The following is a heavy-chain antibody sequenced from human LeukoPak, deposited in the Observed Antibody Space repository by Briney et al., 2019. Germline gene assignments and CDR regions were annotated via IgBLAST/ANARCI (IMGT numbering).Heavy chain of an antibody. V-gene: IGHV4-34*01. D-gene: IGHD4-17*01. CDR1: GGSFSGYY. Sequence: PSETLSLTCAVYGGSFSGYYWSWIRQPPGKGLEWIGEINHSGSTNYNPSLKSRVTISVDTSKNQFSLKLSSVTAADTAVYYCARVDYGDYNAWGQGTMVTVSS. CDR3: ARVDYGDYNA. J-gene: IGHJ3*01. CDR2: INHSGST.